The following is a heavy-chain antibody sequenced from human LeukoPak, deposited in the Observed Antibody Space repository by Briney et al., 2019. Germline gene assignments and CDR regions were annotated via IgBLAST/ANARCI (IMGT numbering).Heavy chain of an antibody. CDR2: INPNRGST. Sequence: GASVKVSCKASGYTFTSYYMYWVRQAPGQGLEWMGIINPNRGSTSYAQKFQGRVTMTRDMSTSTVYMELSSLRSEDTAVYYCARTSGDSGYDWNYYYMDVWGKGTTVTVSS. CDR3: ARTSGDSGYDWNYYYMDV. CDR1: GYTFTSYY. J-gene: IGHJ6*03. V-gene: IGHV1-46*01. D-gene: IGHD5-12*01.